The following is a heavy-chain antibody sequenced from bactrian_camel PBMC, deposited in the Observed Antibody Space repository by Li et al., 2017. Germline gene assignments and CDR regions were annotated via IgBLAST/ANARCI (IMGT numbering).Heavy chain of an antibody. CDR2: IINRGGTT. D-gene: IGHD3*01. Sequence: HVQLVESGGGLVQPGGSLRLSCAASGFTLSSYRTYWVRQAPGKGLEWVSIINRGGTTYYADSMKGRFTISRDNATNTVYLQMHSLKSEDTALYYCATALAGWGQGTQVTVS. CDR1: GFTLSSYR. CDR3: ATALAG. V-gene: IGHV3S1*01. J-gene: IGHJ4*01.